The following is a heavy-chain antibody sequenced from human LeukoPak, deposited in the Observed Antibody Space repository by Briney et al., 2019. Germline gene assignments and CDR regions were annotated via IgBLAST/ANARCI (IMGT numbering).Heavy chain of an antibody. Sequence: TSETLSLTCTVSGGSISSSSYYWGWIRQPPGKGQEWIGTIYYTGITYYEPSLKSRVTVSVDTSKNQFSLKLSSVTAADTAVYFCARVKAVVTPWVFDYWGQGTLVTVSS. V-gene: IGHV4-39*07. J-gene: IGHJ4*02. CDR2: IYYTGIT. D-gene: IGHD4-23*01. CDR3: ARVKAVVTPWVFDY. CDR1: GGSISSSSYY.